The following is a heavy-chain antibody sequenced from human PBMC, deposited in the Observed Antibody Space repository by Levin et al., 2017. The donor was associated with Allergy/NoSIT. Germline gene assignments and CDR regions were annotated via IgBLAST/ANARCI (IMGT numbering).Heavy chain of an antibody. Sequence: PGESLKISCAASGFTFSSYSMNWVRQAPGKGLEWVSYISSSTTIYYADSVKGRFSISRDNAENSLYLQMNSLRDEDTALYYCVRGIVGSISASGGQGTLVTVSS. D-gene: IGHD1-26*01. CDR2: ISSSTTI. J-gene: IGHJ4*02. V-gene: IGHV3-48*02. CDR3: VRGIVGSISAS. CDR1: GFTFSSYS.